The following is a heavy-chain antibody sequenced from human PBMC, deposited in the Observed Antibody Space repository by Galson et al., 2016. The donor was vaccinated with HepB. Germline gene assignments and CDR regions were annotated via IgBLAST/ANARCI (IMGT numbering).Heavy chain of an antibody. Sequence: QSGAEVKKPGESLKISCKGSGYTFTSYGIVWVRQMPGKGLEWMGIIFPGASDTTYRPSFQGQVTISADKSITTAYLQWSSLRASDTAIYYCARRRDILTGPNYQYVMDVWGQGTTVTVSS. J-gene: IGHJ6*02. V-gene: IGHV5-51*03. CDR2: IFPGASDT. CDR1: GYTFTSYG. D-gene: IGHD3-9*01. CDR3: ARRRDILTGPNYQYVMDV.